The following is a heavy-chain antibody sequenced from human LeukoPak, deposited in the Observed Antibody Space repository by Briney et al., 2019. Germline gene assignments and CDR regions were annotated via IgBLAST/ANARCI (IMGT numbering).Heavy chain of an antibody. J-gene: IGHJ4*02. D-gene: IGHD6-6*01. CDR2: IKQDGSEK. CDR1: GFTFSNFW. CDR3: ARDRGSSSDY. Sequence: PGGSLRPSCAASGFTFSNFWMSWVRQAPGKGLEWVANIKQDGSEKYYVDSVKGRFTISRDNAKSSLYLQMNSLRAEDTAVYYCARDRGSSSDYWGQGALVTVSS. V-gene: IGHV3-7*01.